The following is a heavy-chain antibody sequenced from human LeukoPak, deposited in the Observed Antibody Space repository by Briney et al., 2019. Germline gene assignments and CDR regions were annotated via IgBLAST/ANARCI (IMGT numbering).Heavy chain of an antibody. CDR1: GYSISTGYY. D-gene: IGHD6-19*01. J-gene: IGHJ4*02. Sequence: SETLSLTCTVSGYSISTGYYWGWIRQPPGKGLEWIGSIYHSGTTYYNPSLTSRVTISVDTSKNQFSLKLSSVTAADTAVYYCARTGSGWSFDYWGQGTLVTFSS. V-gene: IGHV4-38-2*02. CDR3: ARTGSGWSFDY. CDR2: IYHSGTT.